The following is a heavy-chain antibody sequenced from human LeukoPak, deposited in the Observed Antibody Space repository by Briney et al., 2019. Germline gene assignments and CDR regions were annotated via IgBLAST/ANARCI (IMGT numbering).Heavy chain of an antibody. CDR3: ASLITIFDAFDI. CDR1: GFTFSSYA. Sequence: GGSLRLSCAASGFTFSSYAMHWVRQAPGKGLEWVAVISYDGSNKYYADSVKGRFTISRDNSKNTLYLQMSSLRAEDTAVYYCASLITIFDAFDIWGQGTMVTVSS. V-gene: IGHV3-30*04. J-gene: IGHJ3*02. D-gene: IGHD3-9*01. CDR2: ISYDGSNK.